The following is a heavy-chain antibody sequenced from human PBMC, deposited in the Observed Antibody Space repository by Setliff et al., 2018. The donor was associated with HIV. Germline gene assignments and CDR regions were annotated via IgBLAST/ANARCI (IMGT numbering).Heavy chain of an antibody. V-gene: IGHV1-8*02. J-gene: IGHJ5*02. CDR1: GYTFTNYD. CDR2: MNPNSGNT. CDR3: ARGHLDYNFWDEVLGNWFDP. Sequence: ASVKVSCKASGYTFTNYDINWVRQAPGQGLEWMGWMNPNSGNTGYAQKFQGRVTMTRNTSIRTAYLELSSLRSEDTAVYYCARGHLDYNFWDEVLGNWFDPWGQGTLVTVSS. D-gene: IGHD3-3*01.